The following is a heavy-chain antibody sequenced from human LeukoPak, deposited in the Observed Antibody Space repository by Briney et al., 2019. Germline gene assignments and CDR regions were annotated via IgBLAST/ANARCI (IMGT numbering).Heavy chain of an antibody. Sequence: GASVMVSCKASGYTFTNYGISWVRQAPGQGLEWMGWINTYNVNTNYAQKFQGRVTLTTDASTSTAYMELRSLRSDDTAVYYCARDSRRGYSYGYDYWGQGTLVTVSS. CDR1: GYTFTNYG. J-gene: IGHJ4*02. CDR2: INTYNVNT. V-gene: IGHV1-18*04. CDR3: ARDSRRGYSYGYDY. D-gene: IGHD5-18*01.